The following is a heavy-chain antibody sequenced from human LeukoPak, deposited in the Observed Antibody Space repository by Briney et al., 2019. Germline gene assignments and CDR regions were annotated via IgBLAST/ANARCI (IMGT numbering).Heavy chain of an antibody. CDR1: GFTFSSYA. D-gene: IGHD5-12*01. Sequence: PGGSLRLSCAASGFTFSSYAMHWVRQAPGKGLEYVSAISSNGGSTYYANSVKGRVTISRDNSKNTLYLQMGSLRAEDMAVYYCARSGYSGPNYYYYYYMDVWGKGTTVTISS. CDR3: ARSGYSGPNYYYYYYMDV. J-gene: IGHJ6*03. CDR2: ISSNGGST. V-gene: IGHV3-64*01.